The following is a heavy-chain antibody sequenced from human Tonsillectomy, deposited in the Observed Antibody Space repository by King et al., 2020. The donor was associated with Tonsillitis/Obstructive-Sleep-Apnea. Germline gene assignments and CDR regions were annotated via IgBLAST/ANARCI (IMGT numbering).Heavy chain of an antibody. D-gene: IGHD3-22*01. CDR1: GFTFSSYG. V-gene: IGHV3-30*18. CDR3: AKDTYYLDSSGYYVFDY. Sequence: VQLVESGGGVVQPGRSLRLSCAASGFTFSSYGIHWVRQAPGKGLEWVAGISFDGNNKNYADSVKGRFTISRDNSKNTLYLQMDSLRAEDTAVYYCAKDTYYLDSSGYYVFDYWGQGTLVTVSS. J-gene: IGHJ4*02. CDR2: ISFDGNNK.